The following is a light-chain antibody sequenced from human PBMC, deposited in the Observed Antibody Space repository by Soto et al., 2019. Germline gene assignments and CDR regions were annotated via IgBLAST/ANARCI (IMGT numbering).Light chain of an antibody. J-gene: IGLJ2*01. CDR3: QSYDSGLYVV. Sequence: QSVLTQPPSVSGAPGQRVTISCTGSSSNFGSSYDVHWYRQLPGTAPKLLIYGNNNRPSGVPDRCSGSKSGTSASLAITGLQAEDEADYYCQSYDSGLYVVFGGGTKLTVL. V-gene: IGLV1-40*01. CDR2: GNN. CDR1: SSNFGSSYD.